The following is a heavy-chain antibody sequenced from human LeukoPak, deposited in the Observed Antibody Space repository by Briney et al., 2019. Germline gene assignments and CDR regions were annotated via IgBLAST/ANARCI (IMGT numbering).Heavy chain of an antibody. CDR1: GFTFSSYG. CDR3: AKDRIAAQYLDY. CDR2: IRYDGSNK. J-gene: IGHJ4*02. V-gene: IGHV3-30*02. Sequence: GGSLRLSCAASGFTFSSYGMHWVRQAPGKGLEWVAFIRYDGSNKYYADSVKGRFTISRDNSKNTLYLQMNSLRAEDTAVYYCAKDRIAAQYLDYSGQGTLVTVSS. D-gene: IGHD6-6*01.